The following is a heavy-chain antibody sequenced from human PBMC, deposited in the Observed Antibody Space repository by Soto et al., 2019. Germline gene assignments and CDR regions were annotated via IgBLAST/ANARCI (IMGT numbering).Heavy chain of an antibody. Sequence: SETLSLTCTVSGGSISSYYWSWIRQPPGKGLEWIGYIYYSGSTNYNPSLKSRVTISVDTSKNQFSLKLSSVTAADTAVYYCARSATVTNFDYWGQGTLVTVSS. CDR2: IYYSGST. J-gene: IGHJ4*02. CDR3: ARSATVTNFDY. CDR1: GGSISSYY. D-gene: IGHD4-17*01. V-gene: IGHV4-59*01.